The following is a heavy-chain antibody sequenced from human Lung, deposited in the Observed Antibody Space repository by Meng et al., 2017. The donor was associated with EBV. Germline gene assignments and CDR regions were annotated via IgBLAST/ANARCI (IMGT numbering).Heavy chain of an antibody. D-gene: IGHD1-7*01. V-gene: IGHV3-21*02. CDR2: ISSGNSYI. J-gene: IGHJ5*02. Sequence: EVQLVESGGXLVKPGESLXLSCVASGFIFSDYNMNWLRQAPGKGLEWVSSISSGNSYIYYADSVKGRFSISRDNAKNSLSLQMNSLRADDTAVYYCARLTGTGWFDPWGQGTLVTVSS. CDR1: GFIFSDYN. CDR3: ARLTGTGWFDP.